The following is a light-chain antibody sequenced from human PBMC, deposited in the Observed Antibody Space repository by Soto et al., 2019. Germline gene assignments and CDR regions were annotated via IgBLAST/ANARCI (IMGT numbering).Light chain of an antibody. CDR3: SSYTSSTTLV. V-gene: IGLV2-14*03. J-gene: IGLJ2*01. CDR2: DVS. Sequence: QSALTQPASVSGSPGQSITISCTGTSSDVGGYNYVSWYQQHPGKAPKLMIYDVSNRPSGVSNRFSGSKSGNTASLTISGLQAEDEADYYCSSYTSSTTLVFAGGTKLTFL. CDR1: SSDVGGYNY.